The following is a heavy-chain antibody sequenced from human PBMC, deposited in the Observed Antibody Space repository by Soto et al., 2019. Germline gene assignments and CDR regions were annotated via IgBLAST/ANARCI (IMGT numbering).Heavy chain of an antibody. CDR3: ARASGYSSSWYPLNPYYYYYGMDV. J-gene: IGHJ6*02. D-gene: IGHD6-13*01. Sequence: ASVKVSCKASGYTFTSYYMHWVRQAPGQGLEWMGIINPSGGSTSYAQKFQGRVTMTRDTSTSTVYVELSSLRSEDTAVYYCARASGYSSSWYPLNPYYYYYGMDVWGQGTTVTVSS. CDR1: GYTFTSYY. V-gene: IGHV1-46*01. CDR2: INPSGGST.